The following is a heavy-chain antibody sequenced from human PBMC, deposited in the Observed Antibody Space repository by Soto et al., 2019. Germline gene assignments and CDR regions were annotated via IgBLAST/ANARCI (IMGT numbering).Heavy chain of an antibody. Sequence: QVQLVQSGAEVKKPGASVKVSCKASGYTFTSYGISWVRQAPGQGLEWMGWISAYNGNTNYAQKLQGRVTMTTDTATSTADMELRSLRSDDTDVYYCSRDWGDSGSYGRTRCSWMDVWGQGTTVTVSS. D-gene: IGHD1-26*01. V-gene: IGHV1-18*04. J-gene: IGHJ6*02. CDR2: ISAYNGNT. CDR1: GYTFTSYG. CDR3: SRDWGDSGSYGRTRCSWMDV.